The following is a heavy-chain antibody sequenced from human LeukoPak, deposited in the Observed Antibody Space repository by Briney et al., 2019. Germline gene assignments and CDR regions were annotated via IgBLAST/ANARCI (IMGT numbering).Heavy chain of an antibody. CDR2: INPNSGGT. V-gene: IGHV1-2*02. D-gene: IGHD6-13*01. CDR3: ARDHSPLTVAAANWFDP. J-gene: IGHJ5*02. CDR1: GYTFTGYY. Sequence: ASVTVSCKASGYTFTGYYMHWVRQAPGQGLEWMGWINPNSGGTNYAQKFQGRVTMTRDTSITTAYMELAGLTSDDTAVYYCARDHSPLTVAAANWFDPWGQGTLVAVSS.